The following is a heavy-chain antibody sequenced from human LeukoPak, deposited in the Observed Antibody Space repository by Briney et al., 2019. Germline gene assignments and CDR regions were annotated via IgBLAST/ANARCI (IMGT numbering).Heavy chain of an antibody. CDR3: AAGAGGNSELNY. V-gene: IGHV1-46*01. J-gene: IGHJ4*02. D-gene: IGHD4-23*01. Sequence: ASVKVSCKASGYSFTSYYMHWVRQAPGQGLEWMGIINPRDSSTSYAQKFQGRVTITRDMSTSTAYMELSSLRSEDTAVYYCAAGAGGNSELNYWGQGTLVTVSS. CDR2: INPRDSST. CDR1: GYSFTSYY.